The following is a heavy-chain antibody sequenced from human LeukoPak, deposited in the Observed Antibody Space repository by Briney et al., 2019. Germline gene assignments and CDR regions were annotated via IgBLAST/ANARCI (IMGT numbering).Heavy chain of an antibody. V-gene: IGHV3-7*01. Sequence: GGSLRLSCAASGFTFSNYWMSWVRQAPGKGLEWVANIKHDGTDKYYVDSVKGRFTISRDYAKNSLYLQMNSLRVEDTAVYYCAKVAKYYYGPETYYFFEQWGQGTPVTASS. CDR1: GFTFSNYW. D-gene: IGHD3-10*01. CDR2: IKHDGTDK. J-gene: IGHJ4*02. CDR3: AKVAKYYYGPETYYFFEQ.